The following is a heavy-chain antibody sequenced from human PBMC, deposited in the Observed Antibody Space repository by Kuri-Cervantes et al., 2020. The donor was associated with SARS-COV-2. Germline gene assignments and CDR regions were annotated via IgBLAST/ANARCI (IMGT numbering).Heavy chain of an antibody. J-gene: IGHJ4*02. Sequence: LSLTCAASGFTFSNYWMSWVRQAPGKGLEWVSAISGSGGSTYYADSVKGRFTISRDNSKNTLYLQMNSLRAEDTAVYYCAKEGGYSSSWLFFDYWGQGTLVTVSS. CDR2: ISGSGGST. D-gene: IGHD6-13*01. CDR3: AKEGGYSSSWLFFDY. CDR1: GFTFSNYW. V-gene: IGHV3-23*01.